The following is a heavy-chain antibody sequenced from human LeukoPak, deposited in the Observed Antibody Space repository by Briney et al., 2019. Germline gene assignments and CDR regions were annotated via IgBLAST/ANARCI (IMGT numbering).Heavy chain of an antibody. CDR2: ISGSGGST. CDR3: ARDLGAP. CDR1: GFTFSNYG. J-gene: IGHJ5*02. D-gene: IGHD4/OR15-4a*01. V-gene: IGHV3-23*01. Sequence: PGGSLRLSCAASGFTFSNYGMSWVRQAPGKGLEWVSGISGSGGSTYYADSVKGRFTISRDNSKNTLNLQMNSLRAEDTAVYYCARDLGAPWGQGTLVTVSS.